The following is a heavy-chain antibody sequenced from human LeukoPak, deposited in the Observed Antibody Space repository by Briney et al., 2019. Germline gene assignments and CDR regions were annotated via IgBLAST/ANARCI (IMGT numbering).Heavy chain of an antibody. J-gene: IGHJ4*02. V-gene: IGHV1-18*01. CDR1: GYTFTSYG. Sequence: ASVKVSCKASGYTFTSYGISWVRQAPGQGLEWSVWISAYNGNTNYAQKLQGRVTMTTDTSTSTAYMELRSLRSDDTAVYYCARAVYCTNGVCYGPLDYWGQGTLVTVSS. CDR2: ISAYNGNT. CDR3: ARAVYCTNGVCYGPLDY. D-gene: IGHD2-8*01.